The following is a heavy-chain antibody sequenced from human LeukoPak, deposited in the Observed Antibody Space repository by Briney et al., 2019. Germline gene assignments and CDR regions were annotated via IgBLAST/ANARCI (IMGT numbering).Heavy chain of an antibody. CDR1: GFTFTTDA. CDR3: AKDYGGIPFDY. Sequence: GGSLRLSCVASGFTFTTDAMSWVRQSPGKGLEWVSAISGSGGSTYYADSVKGRFTISRDNSKNTLYLQMNSLRVEDTAVYYCAKDYGGIPFDYWGQGTLVTVSS. CDR2: ISGSGGST. D-gene: IGHD4-23*01. J-gene: IGHJ4*02. V-gene: IGHV3-23*01.